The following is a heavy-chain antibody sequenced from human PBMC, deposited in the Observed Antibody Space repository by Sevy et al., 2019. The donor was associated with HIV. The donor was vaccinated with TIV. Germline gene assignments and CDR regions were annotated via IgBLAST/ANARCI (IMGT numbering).Heavy chain of an antibody. D-gene: IGHD2-2*01. CDR2: ISVYNGDT. CDR3: ATFTSTRAHDY. V-gene: IGHV1-18*04. CDR1: HYPSISYG. J-gene: IGHJ4*02. Sequence: ASVKVSCRACHYPSISYGIDWVRQAPGQGLERLGWISVYNGDTNYVQQFQGRVTMTTDTSTTTAYMELRSLKSDDTAVYYCATFTSTRAHDYWGQGTLVTVSS.